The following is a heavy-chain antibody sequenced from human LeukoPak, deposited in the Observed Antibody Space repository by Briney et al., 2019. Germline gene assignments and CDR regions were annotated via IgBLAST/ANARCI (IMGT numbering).Heavy chain of an antibody. CDR2: ISYDGSNK. J-gene: IGHJ3*02. CDR1: AFTFSSSG. V-gene: IGHV3-30*18. D-gene: IGHD2-2*01. Sequence: QPGSSLRPSRAASAFTFSSSGMHSVRQAPGKGLEWVAVISYDGSNKYYADSVKGRFTISRDNSKNTLYLQMNSLRAEDTAVYYCANLPLWRTISCDAFEIWGQGTMVTVSS. CDR3: ANLPLWRTISCDAFEI.